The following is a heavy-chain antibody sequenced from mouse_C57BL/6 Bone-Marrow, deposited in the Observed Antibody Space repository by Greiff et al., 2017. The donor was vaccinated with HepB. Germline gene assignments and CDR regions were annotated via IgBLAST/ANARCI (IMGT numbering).Heavy chain of an antibody. J-gene: IGHJ1*03. CDR3: ARRDYRYFDV. D-gene: IGHD1-1*02. CDR2: INPNNGGT. CDR1: GYTFTDHN. V-gene: IGHV1-18*01. Sequence: EVQLQQSGPELVKPGASVKIPCKASGYTFTDHNMDWVKQSHGKSLEWIGDINPNNGGTIYNQKFKGKATLTVDKSSSTAYMELRSLTSEDTAVYYCARRDYRYFDVWGTGTTVTVSS.